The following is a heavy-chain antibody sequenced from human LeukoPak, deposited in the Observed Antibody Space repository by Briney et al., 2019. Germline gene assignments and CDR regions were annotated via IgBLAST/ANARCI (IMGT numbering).Heavy chain of an antibody. CDR1: GYTFTSYD. CDR3: ATIFWSGYLYAFDI. J-gene: IGHJ3*02. Sequence: ASVKVSCKASGYTFTSYDINWVRQATGQGLEWMGWMNPNSSNTGYAQKFQGRVTMTRNTSISTAYMELSSLRSEDTAVYYCATIFWSGYLYAFDIWGQGTMVTVSS. V-gene: IGHV1-8*01. CDR2: MNPNSSNT. D-gene: IGHD3-3*01.